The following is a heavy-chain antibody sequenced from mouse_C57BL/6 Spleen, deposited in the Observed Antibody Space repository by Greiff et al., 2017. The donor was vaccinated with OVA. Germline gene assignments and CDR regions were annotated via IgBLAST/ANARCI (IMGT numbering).Heavy chain of an antibody. D-gene: IGHD2-4*01. V-gene: IGHV3-6*01. J-gene: IGHJ2*01. CDR1: GYSITSGYY. CDR2: ISYDGSN. CDR3: AREGIYYDYERYFDY. Sequence: DVQLQESGPGLVKPSQSLSLTCSVTGYSITSGYYWNWIRQFPGNKLEWMGYISYDGSNNYNPSLKNRISITRDTSKNQFFLKLNSVTTEDTATYYCAREGIYYDYERYFDYWGQGTTLTVSS.